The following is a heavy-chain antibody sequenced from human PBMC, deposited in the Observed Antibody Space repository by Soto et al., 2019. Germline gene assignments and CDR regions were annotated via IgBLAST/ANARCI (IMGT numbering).Heavy chain of an antibody. CDR1: GFTFSSYA. CDR2: ISYDGSNK. CDR3: ARDTTTRFDY. Sequence: PGGSLRLSCAASGFTFSSYAMRWVRQAPGKGLEWVAVISYDGSNKYYADSGKGRFTISRDNSKNTLYLQMNSLRAEDTAVYYCARDTTTRFDYWGQGTLVTVSS. D-gene: IGHD5-12*01. V-gene: IGHV3-30-3*01. J-gene: IGHJ4*02.